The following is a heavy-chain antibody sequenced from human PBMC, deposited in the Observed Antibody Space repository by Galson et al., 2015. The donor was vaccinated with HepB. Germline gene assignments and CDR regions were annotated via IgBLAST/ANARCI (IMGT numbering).Heavy chain of an antibody. D-gene: IGHD6-13*01. CDR1: GFTFSSYS. CDR3: ASFTGYSSSWSPNWYFEL. J-gene: IGHJ2*01. Sequence: SLRLSCAASGFTFSSYSMNWVRQAPGKGLEWVSSISSSSSYIYYADSVKGRFTISRDNSKNTLYLQMNSLRAEDTAVYYCASFTGYSSSWSPNWYFELWGRGTLVTVSS. CDR2: ISSSSSYI. V-gene: IGHV3-21*01.